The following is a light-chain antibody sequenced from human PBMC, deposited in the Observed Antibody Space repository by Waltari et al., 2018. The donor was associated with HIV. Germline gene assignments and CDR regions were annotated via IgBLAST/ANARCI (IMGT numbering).Light chain of an antibody. CDR3: SAWDSGLNGWV. J-gene: IGLJ3*02. CDR2: RNN. Sequence: QAGLTQPPSMSTGLGQTATLTCSGDRNNTGNQGVAWVQHRQGNPPKLLSHRNNNRPCVAPGSFAAFRSGDTGCLTISGLQSEDEGDFFCSAWDSGLNGWVFGGGTQLTLL. CDR1: RNNTGNQG. V-gene: IGLV10-54*01.